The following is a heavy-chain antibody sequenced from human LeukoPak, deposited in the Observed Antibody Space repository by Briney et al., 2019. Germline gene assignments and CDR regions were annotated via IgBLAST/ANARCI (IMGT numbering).Heavy chain of an antibody. CDR1: GFTFSSHA. V-gene: IGHV3-64*01. CDR3: VRARSSWPFDY. J-gene: IGHJ4*02. CDR2: ISSNGGST. Sequence: GGSLRLSCAASGFTFSSHAMHWVRQAPGKGLEYVSAISSNGGSTFYANSVKGRFTISRDNSKNTLFLQMGSLRADDVAVYYCVRARSSWPFDYWGQGALVTVSS. D-gene: IGHD2-2*01.